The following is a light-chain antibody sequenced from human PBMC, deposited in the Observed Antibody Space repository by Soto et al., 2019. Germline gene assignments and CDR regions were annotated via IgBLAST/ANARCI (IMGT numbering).Light chain of an antibody. V-gene: IGLV4-69*01. CDR2: LNSDGSH. CDR3: QTWGTGPNWV. CDR1: SGHSSYA. Sequence: QPVLTQSPSASASLGASVKLTCTLSSGHSSYAIAWHQQQPEKGPRYLMKLNSDGSHSKGDGIPDRFSGCSSGAERYLTISSLQSEDEADYYCQTWGTGPNWVFGGGTKVTVL. J-gene: IGLJ3*02.